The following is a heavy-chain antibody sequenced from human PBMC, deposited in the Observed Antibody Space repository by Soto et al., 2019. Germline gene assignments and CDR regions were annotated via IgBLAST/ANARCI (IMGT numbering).Heavy chain of an antibody. V-gene: IGHV1-46*02. D-gene: IGHD2-21*02. CDR1: GYTFNTYY. CDR2: IHPSGGGT. CDR3: ARGGHIAVVTASFDY. J-gene: IGHJ4*02. Sequence: ASLKVSCKQSGYTFNTYYLYWLRQAPGLALEWMGVIHPSGGGTTYAQKFLGRVTVTRDTSTSTVFMELSSLRSDDTAVYYCARGGHIAVVTASFDYWGQGTLVTVSS.